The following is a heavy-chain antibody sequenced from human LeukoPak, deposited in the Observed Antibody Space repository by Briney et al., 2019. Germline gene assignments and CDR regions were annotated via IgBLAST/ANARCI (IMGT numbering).Heavy chain of an antibody. D-gene: IGHD6-19*01. CDR2: INWNGGST. Sequence: GGSLRLSCAASGFTFDDHGMSWVRQAPGKGLEWVSGINWNGGSTGYADSVKGRFTISRDNAKNSLYLQMNTLRAEDTALYYCARSRGGAVAGWSPWFDPWGQGTLVTVSS. CDR3: ARSRGGAVAGWSPWFDP. CDR1: GFTFDDHG. V-gene: IGHV3-20*04. J-gene: IGHJ5*02.